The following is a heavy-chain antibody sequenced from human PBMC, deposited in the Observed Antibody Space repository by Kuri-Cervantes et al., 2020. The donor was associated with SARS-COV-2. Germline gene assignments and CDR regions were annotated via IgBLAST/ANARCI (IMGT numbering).Heavy chain of an antibody. CDR1: GGTFTSYD. CDR3: ARDEQWFVPFDY. D-gene: IGHD3-10*01. J-gene: IGHJ4*02. V-gene: IGHV1-8*01. Sequence: ASVKVSCKTSGGTFTSYDINWVRQATGQGLEWMGWMNPNSGNTGYAQKFQGRVTMTRNTSISTAYMELNSLRGEDTAVYYCARDEQWFVPFDYWGQGSLVTVSS. CDR2: MNPNSGNT.